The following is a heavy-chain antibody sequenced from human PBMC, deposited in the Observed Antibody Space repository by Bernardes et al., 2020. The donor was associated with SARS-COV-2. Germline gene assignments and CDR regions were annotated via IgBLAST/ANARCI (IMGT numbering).Heavy chain of an antibody. Sequence: GGSLRLSCAASGFTFSSYAVSWVRQAPGKGLEWVSAISGSGGNTYYADSVRGRFTISRDNSKNTRYLQLKSLRAEDTAVYYCAKEGYRSSSWGMDVWGQGTTVTVSS. CDR1: GFTFSSYA. J-gene: IGHJ6*02. CDR2: ISGSGGNT. CDR3: AKEGYRSSSWGMDV. V-gene: IGHV3-23*01. D-gene: IGHD6-6*01.